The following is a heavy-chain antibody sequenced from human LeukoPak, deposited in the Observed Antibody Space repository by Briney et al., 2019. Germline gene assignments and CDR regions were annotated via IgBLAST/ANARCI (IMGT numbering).Heavy chain of an antibody. D-gene: IGHD3-10*01. CDR3: ARAVSDYYGSGSYVI. CDR2: INHSGST. CDR1: GGSFSGYY. V-gene: IGHV4-34*01. Sequence: PSETLSLTCAVYGGSFSGYYWSWIRQPPGKGLEWIGEINHSGSTNYNPSLKSRVTISVDTSKNQFSLKLSSVTAADPAVYYCARAVSDYYGSGSYVIWGQGTLVTVSS. J-gene: IGHJ1*01.